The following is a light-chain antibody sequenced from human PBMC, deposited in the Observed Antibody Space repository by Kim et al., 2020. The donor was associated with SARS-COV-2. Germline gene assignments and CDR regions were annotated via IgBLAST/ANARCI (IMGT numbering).Light chain of an antibody. J-gene: IGLJ1*01. CDR3: SSFGGRGV. V-gene: IGLV2-14*03. CDR2: DVI. Sequence: SPGQSITISCTGTSSDVGRYNYVSWYQQHPGKAPKLMIYDVIYRPSGVSNRFSGSKSGNTASLIISGLQAEDEADYYCSSFGGRGVFGTGTKVTVL. CDR1: SSDVGRYNY.